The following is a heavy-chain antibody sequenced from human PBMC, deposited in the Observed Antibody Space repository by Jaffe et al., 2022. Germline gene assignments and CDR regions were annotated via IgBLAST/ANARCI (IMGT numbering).Heavy chain of an antibody. CDR1: GYSISSGYY. CDR3: ARAGTGGPLYSSSWYRGKLYYFDY. CDR2: IYHSGST. V-gene: IGHV4-38-2*01. Sequence: QVQLQESGPGLVKPSETLSLTCAVSGYSISSGYYWGWIRQPPGKGLEWIGSIYHSGSTYYNPSLKSRVTISVDTSKNQFSLKLSSVTAADTAVYYCARAGTGGPLYSSSWYRGKLYYFDYWGQGTLVTVSS. D-gene: IGHD6-13*01. J-gene: IGHJ4*02.